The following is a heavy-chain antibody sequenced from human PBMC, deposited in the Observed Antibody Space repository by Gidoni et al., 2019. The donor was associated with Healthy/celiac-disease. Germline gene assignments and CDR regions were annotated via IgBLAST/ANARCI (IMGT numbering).Heavy chain of an antibody. Sequence: QVQLVQSGAEVKKPGASVKVSCQASGYTFPSYYMHWVRQAPGQGLEWMGIINPSGGSTSYAQKFQGRVTMTRDTSTSTVYMELSSLRSEDTAVYYCARGSEYDYGDSDGGMDVWGQGTTVTVSS. CDR3: ARGSEYDYGDSDGGMDV. V-gene: IGHV1-46*01. J-gene: IGHJ6*02. CDR2: INPSGGST. CDR1: GYTFPSYY. D-gene: IGHD4-17*01.